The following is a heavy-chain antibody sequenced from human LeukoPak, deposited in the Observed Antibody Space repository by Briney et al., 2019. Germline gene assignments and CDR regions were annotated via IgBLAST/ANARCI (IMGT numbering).Heavy chain of an antibody. V-gene: IGHV1-2*02. D-gene: IGHD2-8*01. J-gene: IGHJ4*02. CDR1: GYTFTDYY. CDR3: GRAAFCTDVWCPLHY. Sequence: GASVKVSCKASGYTFTDYYIHWVRQAPGQGLEWMGWINANSGDTNYAQKFQGTVTMTRDTSISTAYMEVSSLRSDDTAAYYCGRAAFCTDVWCPLHYWGQGTLVTVSS. CDR2: INANSGDT.